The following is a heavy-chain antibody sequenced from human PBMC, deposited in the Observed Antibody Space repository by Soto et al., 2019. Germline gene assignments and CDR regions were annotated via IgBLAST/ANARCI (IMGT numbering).Heavy chain of an antibody. J-gene: IGHJ6*02. V-gene: IGHV4-59*01. CDR1: GGSISSYY. D-gene: IGHD3-22*01. CDR2: IYYSGST. CDR3: ARDRKYYYDSSGYQGAAYYYYGMDV. Sequence: PSETLSLTCTVSGGSISSYYWSWIRQPPGKGLEWIGYIYYSGSTNYNPSLKSRVTISVDTSKNQFSLKLSSVTAADTAVYYCARDRKYYYDSSGYQGAAYYYYGMDVWGQGTTVTVSS.